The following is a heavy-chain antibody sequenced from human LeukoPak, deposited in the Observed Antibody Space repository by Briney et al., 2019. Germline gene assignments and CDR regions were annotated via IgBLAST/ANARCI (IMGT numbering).Heavy chain of an antibody. CDR2: ISSDGGRT. CDR3: VKVASVTTFGGTFDY. J-gene: IGHJ4*02. Sequence: GGSLRLSCSASGFTFSTYAMHWVRQAPGKGLEYVSAISSDGGRTYYADSVKGRFTISRDNSKNTLYLQMSSLRAEDTAVYYCVKVASVTTFGGTFDYRGQGTLVTVSS. V-gene: IGHV3-64D*09. D-gene: IGHD3-16*01. CDR1: GFTFSTYA.